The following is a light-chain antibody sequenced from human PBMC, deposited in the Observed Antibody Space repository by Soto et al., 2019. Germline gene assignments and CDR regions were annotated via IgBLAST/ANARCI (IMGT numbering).Light chain of an antibody. J-gene: IGKJ4*01. Sequence: DIQMTQSPSTLSGSLGDRVTITCRASQTISSWLAWYQQKPGKAPKLLIYKASTLKSGVPSRFSGSGSGTDFTFTISSLQPEDIATYYCQQYDNLLLTFGGGTKVDIK. CDR2: KAS. V-gene: IGKV1-5*03. CDR1: QTISSW. CDR3: QQYDNLLLT.